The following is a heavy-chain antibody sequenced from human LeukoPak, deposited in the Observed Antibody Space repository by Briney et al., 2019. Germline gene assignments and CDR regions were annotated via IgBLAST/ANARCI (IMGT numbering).Heavy chain of an antibody. CDR3: AKDGQLGGSSWFTLYFDY. CDR1: RFSFRSYD. V-gene: IGHV3-30*18. J-gene: IGHJ4*02. D-gene: IGHD6-13*01. CDR2: SSYDESNT. Sequence: GGSLRLSCAASRFSFRSYDMHWVRQAPGKGLEWLAVSSYDESNTYYTGSVKGRFTISRDNSKNTLYLQMNSLRPEDTAVYYCAKDGQLGGSSWFTLYFDYWGQGTLVTVSS.